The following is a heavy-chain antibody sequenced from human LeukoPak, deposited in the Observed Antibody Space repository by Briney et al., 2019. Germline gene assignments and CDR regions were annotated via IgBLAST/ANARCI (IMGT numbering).Heavy chain of an antibody. CDR3: ARAPRYCSSTSCYKAEYFQH. D-gene: IGHD2-2*02. Sequence: SGGSLRLSCAASGFTFSSYGMHWVRQAPGKGLEWVAVIWYDGSNKYYADSVKGRFTISRDNSKNTLYLQMNSLRAEDTAVYYCARAPRYCSSTSCYKAEYFQHWGQGTLVTVSS. J-gene: IGHJ1*01. CDR2: IWYDGSNK. V-gene: IGHV3-33*01. CDR1: GFTFSSYG.